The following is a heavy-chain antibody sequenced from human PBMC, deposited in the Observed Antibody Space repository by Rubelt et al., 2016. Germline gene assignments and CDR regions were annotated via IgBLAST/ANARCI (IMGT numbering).Heavy chain of an antibody. Sequence: AMSWVRQAPGKGLEWVSAISGSGGSTYYADSVKGRFTISRDNSKNTLYLQMNSLRAEDTAVYYCARGMVSSDWGQGTLVTVSS. D-gene: IGHD5-18*01. CDR1: A. V-gene: IGHV3-23*01. J-gene: IGHJ4*02. CDR3: ARGMVSSD. CDR2: ISGSGGST.